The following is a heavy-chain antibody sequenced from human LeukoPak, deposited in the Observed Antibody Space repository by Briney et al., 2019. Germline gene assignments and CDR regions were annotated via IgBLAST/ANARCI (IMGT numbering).Heavy chain of an antibody. CDR2: ISSSGGST. D-gene: IGHD3-22*01. V-gene: IGHV3-23*01. CDR3: ASRVVDYYYYGMDV. Sequence: PGGSLRLSSAASGFTFSSYAMSWVRQAPGKGLEWVSTISSSGGSTYYADSVKGRFTISRHNSKNTLYLQMNSLRAEDTAVYYCASRVVDYYYYGMDVWGQGTTVTVSS. J-gene: IGHJ6*02. CDR1: GFTFSSYA.